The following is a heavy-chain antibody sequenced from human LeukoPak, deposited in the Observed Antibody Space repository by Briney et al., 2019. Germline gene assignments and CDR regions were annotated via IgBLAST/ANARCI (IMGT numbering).Heavy chain of an antibody. Sequence: GGSLRLSCAASGFTFSSIWMTWARQAPGKGLEWVANIKEDGSEKYYVDSVKGRFTISRDNAKNSLYLQMNSLRAEDTAVYYCAKNGPEYYDSSGYSDYWGQGTLVTVSS. J-gene: IGHJ4*02. CDR2: IKEDGSEK. CDR3: AKNGPEYYDSSGYSDY. D-gene: IGHD3-22*01. CDR1: GFTFSSIW. V-gene: IGHV3-7*03.